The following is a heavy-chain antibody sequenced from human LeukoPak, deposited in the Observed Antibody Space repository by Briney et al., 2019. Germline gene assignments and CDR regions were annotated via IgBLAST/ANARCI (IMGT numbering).Heavy chain of an antibody. CDR2: IYYSGST. CDR1: GGSISSSSYY. Sequence: SHSLSLTCTVSGGSISSSSYYWGWIRPPPGKGLGWFGRIYYSGSTYYNPSLKSRVTISVATSKNRFSMKLSFVTAADTAVYYGARHWYSSGWKVYWYFELWGRGTLVTVSS. CDR3: ARHWYSSGWKVYWYFEL. J-gene: IGHJ2*01. V-gene: IGHV4-39*01. D-gene: IGHD6-19*01.